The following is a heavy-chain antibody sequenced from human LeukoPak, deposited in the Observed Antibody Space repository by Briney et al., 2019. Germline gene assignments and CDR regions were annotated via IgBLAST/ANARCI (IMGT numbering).Heavy chain of an antibody. CDR3: ARAPWELPHFDY. D-gene: IGHD1-26*01. CDR1: GFTFSSYA. J-gene: IGHJ4*02. V-gene: IGHV3-30-3*01. Sequence: PGGSLRLSCAASGFTFSSYAMHWVRQAPGKGLEWVAVISYDGSNKYYADSVKGRFTISRDNSKNTLYLQMNSLRAEDTAVYYCARAPWELPHFDYWGQGTRVTVSS. CDR2: ISYDGSNK.